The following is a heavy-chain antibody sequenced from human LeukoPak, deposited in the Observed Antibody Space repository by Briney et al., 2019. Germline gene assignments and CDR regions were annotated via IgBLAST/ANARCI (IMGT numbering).Heavy chain of an antibody. CDR2: IYYSGST. CDR1: GGSISSGGYY. J-gene: IGHJ4*02. V-gene: IGHV4-39*01. CDR3: AKSSNWYYFDY. Sequence: TSETLSLTCTVSGGSISSGGYYWSWIRQHPGKGLEWIGGIYYSGSTYYNPSLKSRVTISVDTSRNQFSLNLNSVTAADTAIYYCAKSSNWYYFDYWGQGTLVTVSS. D-gene: IGHD6-13*01.